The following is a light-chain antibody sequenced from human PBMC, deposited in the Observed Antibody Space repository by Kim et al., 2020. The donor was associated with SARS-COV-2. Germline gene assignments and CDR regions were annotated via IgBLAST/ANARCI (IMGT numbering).Light chain of an antibody. CDR3: RSYDGGNLWV. V-gene: IGLV6-57*02. CDR1: SGTIASSY. Sequence: KTVTISCTGTSGTIASSYVQWNQPRPGRGPPTLFYEVTLRPSRVPARFSSYVDSSSNSASLTISGLKTEDEAEYYCRSYDGGNLWVFGRGTQLTVL. CDR2: EVT. J-gene: IGLJ3*02.